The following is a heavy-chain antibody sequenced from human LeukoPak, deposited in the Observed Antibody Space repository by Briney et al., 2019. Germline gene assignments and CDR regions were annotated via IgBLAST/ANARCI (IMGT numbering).Heavy chain of an antibody. Sequence: SETLSLTCTVSGGSISRYYWNCIRQSPGKGLEWIGEINHSGSTTYNPAFKSRVTISVDTSKRQFSLKLNSLTAADTALYFCARSLLWPTGAFDIWDQGTMVTVSS. CDR3: ARSLLWPTGAFDI. D-gene: IGHD2/OR15-2a*01. J-gene: IGHJ3*02. CDR1: GGSISRYY. CDR2: INHSGST. V-gene: IGHV4-34*01.